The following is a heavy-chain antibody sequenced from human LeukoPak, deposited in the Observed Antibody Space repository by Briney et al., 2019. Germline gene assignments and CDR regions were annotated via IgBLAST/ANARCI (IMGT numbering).Heavy chain of an antibody. D-gene: IGHD1/OR15-1a*01. CDR1: SGSMKTPSHY. CDR3: ARRNTEVPDTLPLNAFDV. Sequence: SETLSLTCSVSSGSMKTPSHYWGWIRQSPGKGLEWIGSMFYSGSTYFNPSLRRRVTISGDTSTNQISLSLTSVTAADTAVYYCARRNTEVPDTLPLNAFDVWGQGAKVIVSS. J-gene: IGHJ3*01. V-gene: IGHV4-39*01. CDR2: MFYSGST.